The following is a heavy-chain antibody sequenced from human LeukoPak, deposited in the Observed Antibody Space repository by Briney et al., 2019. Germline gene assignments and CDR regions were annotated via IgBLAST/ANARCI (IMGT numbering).Heavy chain of an antibody. J-gene: IGHJ4*02. CDR1: EFTFSDYY. Sequence: GGSLRLSCVASEFTFSDYYMSWVRQAPGKGLEWVSYISSSGSNIDYADSVKGRFTMSRDNAKNSLYLQMNSLRAEDTAVYYCARAHHYDTSGYHHCLDYWGQGTLVTVSS. D-gene: IGHD3-22*01. CDR2: ISSSGSNI. V-gene: IGHV3-11*04. CDR3: ARAHHYDTSGYHHCLDY.